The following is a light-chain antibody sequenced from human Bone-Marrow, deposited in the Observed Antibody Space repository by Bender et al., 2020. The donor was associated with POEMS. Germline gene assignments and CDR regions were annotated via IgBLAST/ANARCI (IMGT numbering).Light chain of an antibody. V-gene: IGLV1-40*01. J-gene: IGLJ1*01. CDR2: GNT. CDR1: SSNIGSNS. Sequence: QSVLTQPPSASGAPGQRVTISCSGSSSNIGSNSVNWYQQLPGTAPKLLIYGNTNRPSGVPERFSGSKSGTSASLAITGLQAEDEADYYCQSYDSSLSRYVFGTGTQVTVL. CDR3: QSYDSSLSRYV.